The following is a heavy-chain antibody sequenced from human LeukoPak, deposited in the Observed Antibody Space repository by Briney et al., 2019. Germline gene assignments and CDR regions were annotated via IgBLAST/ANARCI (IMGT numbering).Heavy chain of an antibody. CDR1: GLTFSSYA. J-gene: IGHJ4*02. Sequence: GGALRLSCAASGLTFSSYAMHWVRQAPGKGLEWVAFIRYDGSNKYYADSVKGRFTISRDNSKNTLYLQMNGLRAEDTAVYYCAKDLSGSYWAPDYWGQGTLVTVSS. D-gene: IGHD3-10*01. CDR2: IRYDGSNK. CDR3: AKDLSGSYWAPDY. V-gene: IGHV3-30*02.